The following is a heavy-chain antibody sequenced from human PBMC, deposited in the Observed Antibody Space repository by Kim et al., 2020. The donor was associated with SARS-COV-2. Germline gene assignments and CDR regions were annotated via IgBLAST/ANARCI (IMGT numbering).Heavy chain of an antibody. V-gene: IGHV3-9*01. CDR1: GFTFDDYA. D-gene: IGHD3-10*01. Sequence: GGSLRLSCAASGFTFDDYAMHWVRQAPGKGPEWLSGISWNSGSIGYADSVKGRFTISRDNARNSLYLQMNSLRAEDTALYYCAKDTRDGSGSSDHYYGMDVWGQGTTVTVS. J-gene: IGHJ6*02. CDR2: ISWNSGSI. CDR3: AKDTRDGSGSSDHYYGMDV.